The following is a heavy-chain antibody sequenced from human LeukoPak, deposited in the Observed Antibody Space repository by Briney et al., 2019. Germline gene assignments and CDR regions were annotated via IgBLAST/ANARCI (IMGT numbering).Heavy chain of an antibody. D-gene: IGHD5-12*01. Sequence: GGSLRLSCAASGFTFSSYDMHWVRQAPGKGLEWVAFIQYDGSNKYYADSVKGRFTISRDNSKNTLYLQVNSLGAEDAAVYYCAKGGWIPSTTTEYFQHWGQGTLVTVAS. J-gene: IGHJ1*01. V-gene: IGHV3-30*02. CDR1: GFTFSSYD. CDR3: AKGGWIPSTTTEYFQH. CDR2: IQYDGSNK.